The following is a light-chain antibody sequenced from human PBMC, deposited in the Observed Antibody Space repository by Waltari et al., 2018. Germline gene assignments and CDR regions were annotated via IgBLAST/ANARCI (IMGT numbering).Light chain of an antibody. CDR2: GAS. Sequence: EIVFTQSPGTLSLSPGERATLSCRASQSVSSSYLAWYQQKPGQAPRLLTYGASSRATGIPERFSGSGSGTDFTLTIRRMETEDFAVYYCQQYGSSPPITFGQGTRLEIK. CDR3: QQYGSSPPIT. CDR1: QSVSSSY. J-gene: IGKJ5*01. V-gene: IGKV3-20*01.